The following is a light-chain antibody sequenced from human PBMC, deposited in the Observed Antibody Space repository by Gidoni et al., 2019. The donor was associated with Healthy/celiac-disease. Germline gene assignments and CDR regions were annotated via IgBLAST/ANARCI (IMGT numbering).Light chain of an antibody. J-gene: IGKJ5*01. Sequence: AIQLTQSPSSLSPSVGDRVTITCRASHGISSALAWYQQKQGKAPKLLLYDASSLESGVPSSFSGSGSGTDFTLTISSLQPEDFATYYCQQFNSYLITFGQGTRLEIK. CDR1: HGISSA. CDR2: DAS. V-gene: IGKV1-13*02. CDR3: QQFNSYLIT.